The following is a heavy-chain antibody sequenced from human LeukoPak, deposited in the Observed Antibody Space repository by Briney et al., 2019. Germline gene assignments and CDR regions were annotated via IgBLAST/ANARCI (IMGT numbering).Heavy chain of an antibody. CDR2: IIPIFGTA. CDR1: GGTFSSYA. D-gene: IGHD6-6*01. CDR3: AREGEYSSSSGFDY. V-gene: IGHV1-69*05. Sequence: SVKVSCKASGGTFSSYAISWVRQAPEQGLEWMGGIIPIFGTANYAQKFQGRVTITTDESTSTAYMELSSLRSEDTAVYYCAREGEYSSSSGFDYWGQGTLVTVSS. J-gene: IGHJ4*02.